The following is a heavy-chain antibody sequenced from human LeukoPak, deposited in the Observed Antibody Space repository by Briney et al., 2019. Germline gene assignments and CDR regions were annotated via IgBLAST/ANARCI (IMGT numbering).Heavy chain of an antibody. J-gene: IGHJ4*02. V-gene: IGHV3-30*02. Sequence: PGGSLRLSCAASGFTFSSYGMHWVRQAPGKGLEWVAFIRYDGSNKYYADSVKGRFTISRDNSKNTLYLQMNSLRAEDTAVYYCARGDCSGGSCYLSLTAIDYWGQGTLVTVSS. CDR2: IRYDGSNK. D-gene: IGHD2-15*01. CDR3: ARGDCSGGSCYLSLTAIDY. CDR1: GFTFSSYG.